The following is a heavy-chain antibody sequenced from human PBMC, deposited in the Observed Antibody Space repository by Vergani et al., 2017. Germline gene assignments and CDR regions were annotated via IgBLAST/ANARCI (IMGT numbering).Heavy chain of an antibody. V-gene: IGHV3-21*01. CDR2: ISSSGSTI. CDR3: ARDPGGWYYRAYYFDY. D-gene: IGHD6-19*01. Sequence: EVQLVESGGGLVKPGGSLRLSCAASGFTFSSYSMNWVRQAPGKGLEWVSYISSSGSTIYYADSVKGRFTISRDNAKNSLYLQMNSLRAEDTAVYYCARDPGGWYYRAYYFDYWGQGTLVTVSS. J-gene: IGHJ4*02. CDR1: GFTFSSYS.